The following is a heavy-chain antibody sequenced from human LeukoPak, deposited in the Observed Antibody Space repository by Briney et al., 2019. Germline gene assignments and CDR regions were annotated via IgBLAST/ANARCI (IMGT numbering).Heavy chain of an antibody. CDR3: ARDLLDAKGGDY. J-gene: IGHJ4*02. CDR1: GGTFSSYA. V-gene: IGHV1-18*01. Sequence: ASVKVSCKASGGTFSSYAISWVRQAPGQGLEWMGWISAYNGNTNYAQKLQGRVTMTTDTSTSTAYMELRSLRSDDTAVYYCARDLLDAKGGDYWGQGTLVTVSS. CDR2: ISAYNGNT. D-gene: IGHD1-1*01.